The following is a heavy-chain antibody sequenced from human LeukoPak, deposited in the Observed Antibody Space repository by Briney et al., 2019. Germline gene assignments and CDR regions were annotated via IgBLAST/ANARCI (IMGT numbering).Heavy chain of an antibody. CDR1: GGSISSGGYY. J-gene: IGHJ4*02. CDR3: ARDRSSWGLDC. V-gene: IGHV4-31*03. CDR2: IYYSGTT. D-gene: IGHD7-27*01. Sequence: SQTLSLTCTVSGGSISSGGYYWSWIRQHPGKGLEWIGYIYYSGTTYYNPSLKSRVTLSVDTSKNQFSLKLTSLTAADTAVYYCARDRSSWGLDCWGQGTLVTVSS.